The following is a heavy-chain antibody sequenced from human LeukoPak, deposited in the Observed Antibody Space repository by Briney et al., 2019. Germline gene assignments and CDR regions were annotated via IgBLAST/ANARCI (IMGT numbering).Heavy chain of an antibody. V-gene: IGHV1-18*01. Sequence: ASVKVSCKASGYTFTSYGISWVRQAPGQGLEWMGWISPHNGDTNYAQKLQGRVTMTTDTSTGTACMELRSLRSDDTAVYYCARVRAAAGIYYLDYWGQGTLVTVSS. CDR2: ISPHNGDT. D-gene: IGHD6-13*01. CDR1: GYTFTSYG. CDR3: ARVRAAAGIYYLDY. J-gene: IGHJ4*02.